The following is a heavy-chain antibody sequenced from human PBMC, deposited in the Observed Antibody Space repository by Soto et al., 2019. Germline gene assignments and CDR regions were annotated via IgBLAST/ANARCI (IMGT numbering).Heavy chain of an antibody. CDR3: ARGIEGWYQGRYYYGMDV. D-gene: IGHD6-19*01. Sequence: SETLSLTCAVSGGSISSSNWWSWIRQPPGKGLEWIGYMYHSGSTYYNPSLKSRVTISIDRSKNQFSLKLSSVTAADTAVYYCARGIEGWYQGRYYYGMDVWGQGTTVTVSS. V-gene: IGHV4-28*03. CDR2: MYHSGST. J-gene: IGHJ6*02. CDR1: GGSISSSNW.